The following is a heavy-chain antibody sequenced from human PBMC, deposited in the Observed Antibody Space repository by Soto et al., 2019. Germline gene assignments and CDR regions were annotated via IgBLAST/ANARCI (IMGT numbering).Heavy chain of an antibody. CDR2: IYYSGST. D-gene: IGHD6-19*01. J-gene: IGHJ4*02. CDR1: GGSISSSSYY. V-gene: IGHV4-39*01. CDR3: ARHTPYSSGWYAGLFHFDY. Sequence: QLQLQESGPGLVKPSETLSLTCTVSGGSISSSSYYWGWIRQPPGKGLEWIGSIYYSGSTYYNPSLKSRVTISVDTSKNQFSLKLSSVTAADTAVYYCARHTPYSSGWYAGLFHFDYWGQGTLVTVSS.